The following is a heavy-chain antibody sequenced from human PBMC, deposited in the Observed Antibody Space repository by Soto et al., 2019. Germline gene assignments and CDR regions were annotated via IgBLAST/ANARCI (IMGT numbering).Heavy chain of an antibody. CDR2: IYYSGST. Sequence: QVQLQESGPGLVKPSQTLSLTCTVSGDSISSVGYYWSWIRQHPGKGLEWIGYIYYSGSTYYNPSLNSRVTISVDTSKNQFALNLSSVTAADTAVYYGGASFVGCRGFIYYGMDVCGQGTTVTVSS. D-gene: IGHD3-16*01. V-gene: IGHV4-31*03. CDR1: GDSISSVGYY. J-gene: IGHJ6*02. CDR3: GASFVGCRGFIYYGMDV.